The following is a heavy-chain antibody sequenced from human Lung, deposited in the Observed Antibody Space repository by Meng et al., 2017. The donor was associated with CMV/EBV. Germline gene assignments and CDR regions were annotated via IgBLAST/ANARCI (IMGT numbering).Heavy chain of an antibody. CDR1: GGSISTHY. Sequence: SXTXSLXCIVSGGSISTHYWSWIRQPPGKGLEWIGYVFYNGNANYNPSLTSRVTISVDTSKNQFSLKLNSVTAADTAVYYCARSRAAWDWFDPLGQGTLVTVSS. D-gene: IGHD6-13*01. CDR2: VFYNGNA. CDR3: ARSRAAWDWFDP. V-gene: IGHV4-59*11. J-gene: IGHJ5*02.